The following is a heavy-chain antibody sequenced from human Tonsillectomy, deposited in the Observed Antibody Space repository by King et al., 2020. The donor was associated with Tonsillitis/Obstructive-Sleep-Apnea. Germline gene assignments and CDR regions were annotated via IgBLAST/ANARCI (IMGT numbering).Heavy chain of an antibody. D-gene: IGHD3-9*01. CDR3: ARHAPDMDNYYYYMDV. CDR2: IYYNGDT. Sequence: QLQESGPGLVKPSETLSLSCTVSGCSISSSRSYWGWIRQPPGKGLEWIGTIYYNGDTYYNPSLKSRVTVSIDTSETQFSLKLTSVTAADTAEYYCARHAPDMDNYYYYMDVWGKGTTVTVAS. CDR1: GCSISSSRSY. J-gene: IGHJ6*03. V-gene: IGHV4-39*01.